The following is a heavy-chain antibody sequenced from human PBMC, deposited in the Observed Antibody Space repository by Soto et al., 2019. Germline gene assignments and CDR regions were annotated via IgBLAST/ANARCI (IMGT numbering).Heavy chain of an antibody. D-gene: IGHD2-21*01. CDR1: GFPFSTYS. V-gene: IGHV3-48*02. CDR3: VRDQHYSFDY. J-gene: IGHJ4*02. CDR2: ILGSGGVT. Sequence: PGGSLRLSCAVSGFPFSTYSMNWVRQAPGKGLEWVSYILGSGGVTAYADSVRGRFTISRDNAENSLYLQMNSLTDEDTAVYYCVRDQHYSFDYWGQGNSVTVSS.